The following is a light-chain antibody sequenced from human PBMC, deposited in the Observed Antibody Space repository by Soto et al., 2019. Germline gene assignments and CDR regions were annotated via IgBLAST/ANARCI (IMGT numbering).Light chain of an antibody. J-gene: IGKJ5*01. V-gene: IGKV3-11*01. CDR2: DAY. CDR1: QSFRGL. Sequence: EKEFTRSPVTVSVCPGERGTLSSRASQSFRGLLAWYQQKPGQAPRLLIYDAYNSATGIPPRVSGSGSGTYCTHTISSLEPGAPAVYYSELRHRRPHTFGPGTRLEIK. CDR3: ELRHRRPHT.